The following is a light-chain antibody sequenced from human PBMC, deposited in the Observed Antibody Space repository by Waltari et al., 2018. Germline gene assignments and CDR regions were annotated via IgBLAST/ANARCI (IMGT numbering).Light chain of an antibody. CDR1: QSVSRF. V-gene: IGKV3-20*01. J-gene: IGKJ1*01. CDR3: QKYDRLPAT. CDR2: GAS. Sequence: DIVLTQSPGTLSLSPGDSGTLSCRASQSVSRFLAWYQQKPGQAPRLLIYGASTRATGSPDRFSGSGSGTDFSLTISRLEPEDFAVYYCQKYDRLPATFGQGTKVEIK.